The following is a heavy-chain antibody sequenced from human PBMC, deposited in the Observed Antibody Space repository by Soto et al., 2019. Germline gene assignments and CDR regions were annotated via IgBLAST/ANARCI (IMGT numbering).Heavy chain of an antibody. V-gene: IGHV4-59*08. Sequence: SETLSLTCTVSGDSISTYNLAWIRQPPGKGLEWIGYFRSGGGTSYNPSLKSRVAISVDTSKNQFSLKLSPVTAADTAVYYCARHNGLLYVGYYYDMDVWGQGTTVTVSS. CDR3: ARHNGLLYVGYYYDMDV. CDR2: FRSGGGT. CDR1: GDSISTYN. J-gene: IGHJ6*02. D-gene: IGHD3-16*01.